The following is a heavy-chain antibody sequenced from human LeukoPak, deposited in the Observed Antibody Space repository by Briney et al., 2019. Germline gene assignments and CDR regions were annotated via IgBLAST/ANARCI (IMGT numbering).Heavy chain of an antibody. D-gene: IGHD3-10*01. CDR2: ISGSGGST. J-gene: IGHJ3*02. Sequence: GGSLRLSCAASGFTFSSYAMSWVRQAPGKGLEWVSAISGSGGSTYYADSVKGRFTISRDNSKNTLYLQMNSLRAEDTAVYYXXXXXXXXXFGELIGAFDIWGQGTMVTVSS. V-gene: IGHV3-23*01. CDR1: GFTFSSYA. CDR3: XXXXXXXXFGELIGAFDI.